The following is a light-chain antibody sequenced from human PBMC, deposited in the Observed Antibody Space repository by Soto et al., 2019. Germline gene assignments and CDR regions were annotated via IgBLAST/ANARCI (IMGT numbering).Light chain of an antibody. CDR1: QSVRSN. J-gene: IGKJ4*01. Sequence: EIVMTQSPATLSVSPGESATLSCRASQSVRSNLAWYQQKPGQAPRLLIYGASTRATGIPARFSGSGSGTKFTLTISSLQSEDFAVYYCHQYNMWPPLIFGGGTKVDIK. V-gene: IGKV3-15*01. CDR2: GAS. CDR3: HQYNMWPPLI.